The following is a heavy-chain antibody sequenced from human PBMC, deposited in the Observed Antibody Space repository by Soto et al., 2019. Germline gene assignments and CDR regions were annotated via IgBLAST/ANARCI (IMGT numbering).Heavy chain of an antibody. CDR2: VKDGGST. CDR1: GGSLTGYY. CDR3: ARGQEGIVTTH. Sequence: QVQLQQWGAGLLKPSETLSLTCTVNGGSLTGYYWSWIRQPPGKGLEWIGEVKDGGSTNYSPSIRGRVSISADTSKNHFSLTLNSVTAADTAVYFCARGQEGIVTTHWDQGALVTVSS. D-gene: IGHD5-12*01. J-gene: IGHJ4*02. V-gene: IGHV4-34*01.